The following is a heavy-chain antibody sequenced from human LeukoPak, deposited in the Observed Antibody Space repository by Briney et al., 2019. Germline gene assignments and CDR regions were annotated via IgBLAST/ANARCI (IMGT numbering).Heavy chain of an antibody. Sequence: GGSLRLSCAASGFTFSSYAMSWVRQAPGKGLEWVSAISGSGGSTYYADSVKGRFTISRDNSKNTLYLQMNSLRAEDTAVYYCARDSVSGSTYWYSRSVYAFDIWGQGTMVTVSS. D-gene: IGHD6-6*01. CDR3: ARDSVSGSTYWYSRSVYAFDI. V-gene: IGHV3-23*01. J-gene: IGHJ3*02. CDR2: ISGSGGST. CDR1: GFTFSSYA.